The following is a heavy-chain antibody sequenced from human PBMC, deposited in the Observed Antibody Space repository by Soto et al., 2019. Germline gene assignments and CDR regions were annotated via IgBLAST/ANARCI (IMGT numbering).Heavy chain of an antibody. V-gene: IGHV4-39*01. CDR3: ARQDIVVVVATNTFDY. D-gene: IGHD2-15*01. J-gene: IGHJ4*02. Sequence: SETLSLTCTVSGGSISSSSYYWGWIRQPPGKGLEWIGSIYYSGSTYYNPSLKSRVTISVDTSKNQFSLKLSSVTAADTAVYYCARQDIVVVVATNTFDYWGQGTLVTVSS. CDR1: GGSISSSSYY. CDR2: IYYSGST.